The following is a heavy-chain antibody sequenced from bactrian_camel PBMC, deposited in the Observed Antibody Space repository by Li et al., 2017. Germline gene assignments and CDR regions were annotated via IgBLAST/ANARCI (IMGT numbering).Heavy chain of an antibody. Sequence: HVQLVESGGDSVQAGGSLRLSCAASRYTRSPVCLAWFRQAPGKEREGVAIADADGTIIYADSVKGRFTISKDNAKNILLLQMNSLKPEDTAMYYCAADLSTPRCAVVSRTSYKFWGQGTQVTVS. CDR1: RYTRSPVC. CDR3: AADLSTPRCAVVSRTSYKF. D-gene: IGHD2*01. J-gene: IGHJ4*01. CDR2: IADADGTI. V-gene: IGHV3S26*01.